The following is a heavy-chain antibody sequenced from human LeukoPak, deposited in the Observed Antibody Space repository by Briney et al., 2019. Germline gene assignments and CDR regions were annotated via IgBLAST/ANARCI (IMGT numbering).Heavy chain of an antibody. D-gene: IGHD3-10*01. CDR1: GVPFSGHY. CDR2: INHSGST. CDR3: VSGWAPSGEKGSFAS. J-gene: IGHJ4*02. Sequence: WETLTLTCAVSGVPFSGHYWSWIRQPPGKGLEWVAHINHSGSTNYYPPLERRVTISVETSKNQISLKLSSVPAADNAVYYSVSGWAPSGEKGSFASWGQGTLVTVSS. V-gene: IGHV4-34*01.